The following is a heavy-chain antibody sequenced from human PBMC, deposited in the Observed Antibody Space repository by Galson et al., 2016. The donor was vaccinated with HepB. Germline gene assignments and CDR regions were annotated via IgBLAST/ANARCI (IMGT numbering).Heavy chain of an antibody. J-gene: IGHJ4*02. Sequence: SETLSLTCAVYGGSFSGYYWSWIRQPPGKGLEWIGEINYSGSTNYSPSLKSRVTISVDTSKKHFSLKLNSVTAADTAVYYCARRQHYYERYYFGYWGQGTLVTVSS. CDR1: GGSFSGYY. CDR3: ARRQHYYERYYFGY. D-gene: IGHD3-22*01. V-gene: IGHV4-34*01. CDR2: INYSGST.